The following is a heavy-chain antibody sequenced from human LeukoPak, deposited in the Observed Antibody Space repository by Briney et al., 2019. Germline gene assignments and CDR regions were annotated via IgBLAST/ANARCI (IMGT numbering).Heavy chain of an antibody. Sequence: GGSLRLSCAASGFTFSSYWMSWVRQAPGKGLEWVANIKQDGSEKYYVDSVKGRFTISRDNAKNSLYLQMNSLRAEDTAVYYCARGGPLNVWFATYYFDYWGQGTLVTVSS. D-gene: IGHD3-10*01. CDR1: GFTFSSYW. V-gene: IGHV3-7*01. CDR2: IKQDGSEK. J-gene: IGHJ4*02. CDR3: ARGGPLNVWFATYYFDY.